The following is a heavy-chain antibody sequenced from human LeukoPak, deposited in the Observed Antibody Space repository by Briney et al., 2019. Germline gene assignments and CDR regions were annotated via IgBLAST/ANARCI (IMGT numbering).Heavy chain of an antibody. V-gene: IGHV3-23*01. CDR2: ISGNGHQT. CDR1: GFAFSRFA. CDR3: AKDANYYDSSGFFIPFDY. D-gene: IGHD3-22*01. Sequence: GGSLRLSCSASGFAFSRFAMTWVRHLPGKGLDWVSAISGNGHQTYYGDSVKGRFSVSRDNSKDILYLQMDSLRADDSALYYCAKDANYYDSSGFFIPFDYWGQGTLVTVSS. J-gene: IGHJ4*02.